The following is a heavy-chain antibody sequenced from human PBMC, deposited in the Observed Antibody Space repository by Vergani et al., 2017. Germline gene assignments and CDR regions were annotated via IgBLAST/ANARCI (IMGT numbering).Heavy chain of an antibody. CDR2: IFPSGNS. Sequence: QLQLQESGSGLVKPSQTLSLTCAVSGDSITNGGFSWNWLRPPPGKGPVWIGYIFPSGNSDYNPSLKNRVSISLDKSKNQFSLWVNSVTAADTAVYFCARASLRALVGYYYYMDVWGKGKTVVVSS. CDR3: ARASLRALVGYYYYMDV. J-gene: IGHJ6*03. CDR1: GDSITNGGFS. D-gene: IGHD3-16*02. V-gene: IGHV4-30-2*01.